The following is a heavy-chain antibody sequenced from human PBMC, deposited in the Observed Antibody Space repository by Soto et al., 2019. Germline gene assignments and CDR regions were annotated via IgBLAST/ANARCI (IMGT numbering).Heavy chain of an antibody. J-gene: IGHJ3*02. CDR3: ARDSQILPLVSDAFDI. CDR1: GYTFTSYG. V-gene: IGHV1-18*01. D-gene: IGHD1-20*01. CDR2: ISAYNGNT. Sequence: ASVKVSCKASGYTFTSYGISWVRQAPGQGLEWMGWISAYNGNTNYAQKLQGRVTITTDTSTSTAYMELRSLRSDDTAVYYCARDSQILPLVSDAFDIWGQGTMVTVSS.